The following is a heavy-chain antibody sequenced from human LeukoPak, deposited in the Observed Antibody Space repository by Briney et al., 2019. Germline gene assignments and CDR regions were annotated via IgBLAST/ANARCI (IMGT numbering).Heavy chain of an antibody. V-gene: IGHV4-30-4*01. J-gene: IGHJ3*02. D-gene: IGHD2-2*01. CDR2: IYYSGST. CDR1: GGSISGFY. Sequence: SETLSLTCTFSGGSISGFYWSWIRQPPGKGLEWIGYIYYSGSTYYNPSLKSRVTISVDTSKNQFSLKLSSVTAADTAVYYCARDGVVVPASYAFDIWGQGTMVTVSS. CDR3: ARDGVVVPASYAFDI.